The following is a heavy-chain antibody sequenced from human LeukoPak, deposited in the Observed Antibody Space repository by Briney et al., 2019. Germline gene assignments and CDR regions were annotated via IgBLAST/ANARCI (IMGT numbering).Heavy chain of an antibody. CDR3: AKANIVVVVAATLDY. CDR1: GFTFSSYS. V-gene: IGHV3-48*01. Sequence: PGGSLRLSCAASGFTFSSYSMNWVRQTPGKGLEWLSYIGSSSGTIYSADSVKGRFTISRDNAKNSLYLQMNSLRAEDTAVYYCAKANIVVVVAATLDYWGQGTLVTVSS. J-gene: IGHJ4*02. CDR2: IGSSSGTI. D-gene: IGHD2-15*01.